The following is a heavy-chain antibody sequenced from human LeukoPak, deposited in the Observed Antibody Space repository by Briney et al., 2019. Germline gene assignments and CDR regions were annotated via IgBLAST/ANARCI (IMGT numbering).Heavy chain of an antibody. V-gene: IGHV3-74*01. CDR1: GFTFSSYW. CDR2: INSDGSST. J-gene: IGHJ6*03. CDR3: ARVRDYYYMDV. Sequence: GGSLRLSCAASGFTFSSYWMHWVRQAPGKGLVWVSRINSDGSSTSYADSVKGRFTISRDNAKNTLYLQMNSLRAEDTAVYYCARVRDYYYMDVWGKGTTVTVSS.